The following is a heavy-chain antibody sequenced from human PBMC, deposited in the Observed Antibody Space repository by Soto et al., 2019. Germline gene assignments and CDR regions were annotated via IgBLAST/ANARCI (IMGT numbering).Heavy chain of an antibody. CDR3: ARDGPYSSGWEVYNWFDP. Sequence: ASVKVSCKASGYTFTGYYMHWVRQAPGQGLEWMGWINPNSGGTNYAQKFQGRVTMTRDTSISTAYVELSRLRSDDTAVYYCARDGPYSSGWEVYNWFDPWGQGTLVTVSS. D-gene: IGHD6-19*01. V-gene: IGHV1-2*02. CDR1: GYTFTGYY. J-gene: IGHJ5*02. CDR2: INPNSGGT.